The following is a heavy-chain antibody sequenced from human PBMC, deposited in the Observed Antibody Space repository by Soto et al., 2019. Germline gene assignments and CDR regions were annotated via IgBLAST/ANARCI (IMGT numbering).Heavy chain of an antibody. J-gene: IGHJ2*01. D-gene: IGHD3-22*01. CDR3: AEDPRYDSSGYSVGIHQYWCFDH. V-gene: IGHV3-23*01. Sequence: EVQLLESGGGLVQPGGSLRLSCAASGFTFSSYAMSWVRQAPGKGLEWVSAISGSGGSTYYADSVKGRLTISRDNSKNTQYLKMNRLIVEDLTVYYCAEDPRYDSSGYSVGIHQYWCFDHKERGTLIAVTS. CDR1: GFTFSSYA. CDR2: ISGSGGST.